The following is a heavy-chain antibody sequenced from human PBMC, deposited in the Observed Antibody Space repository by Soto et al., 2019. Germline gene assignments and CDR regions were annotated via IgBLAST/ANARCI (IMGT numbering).Heavy chain of an antibody. D-gene: IGHD3-10*01. V-gene: IGHV3-30*03. CDR1: GFTFSSYG. CDR3: ALITMVRGVIY. CDR2: ISYDGSNK. J-gene: IGHJ4*02. Sequence: GVSLRLSFAASGFTFSSYGMQWVRQAPGKGLEWVAVISYDGSNKYYADSVKGRFTISRDNSKNTLYLQMNSLRAEDTAVYYCALITMVRGVIYWGQGTLVTVSS.